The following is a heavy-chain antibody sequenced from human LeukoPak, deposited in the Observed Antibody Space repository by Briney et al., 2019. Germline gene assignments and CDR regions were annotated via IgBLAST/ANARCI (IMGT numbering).Heavy chain of an antibody. CDR2: ISSGSGTM. V-gene: IGHV3-48*04. J-gene: IGHJ4*02. D-gene: IGHD2-2*03. Sequence: GRSLRLSCAASGFTFSRHAVHRVRQPPGKGLEWVSYISSGSGTMYYADSVKGRFTISRDNAKNSLYLQMNSLRAEDTAVYYCARIGYCSSTSCYNDSRGAAGGQGTLVTVSS. CDR1: GFTFSRHA. CDR3: ARIGYCSSTSCYNDSRGAA.